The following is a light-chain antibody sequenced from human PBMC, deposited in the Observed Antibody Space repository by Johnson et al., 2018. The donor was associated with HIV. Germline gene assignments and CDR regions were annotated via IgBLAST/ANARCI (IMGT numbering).Light chain of an antibody. Sequence: QSVLTQPPSVSAAPGQKVTISCSGSSSNIGNNYVSWYQQLPGRAPKLLIYDTYKRFFEIPDRFSGSKSGTSATLGITGLPTGDEADYYCGTWDSSLNTGAFGNGTKGTFL. CDR1: SSNIGNNY. CDR2: DTY. V-gene: IGLV1-51*01. J-gene: IGLJ1*01. CDR3: GTWDSSLNTGA.